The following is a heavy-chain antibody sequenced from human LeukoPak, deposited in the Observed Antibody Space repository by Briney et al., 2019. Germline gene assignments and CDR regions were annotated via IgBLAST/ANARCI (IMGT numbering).Heavy chain of an antibody. CDR1: GYTLTQLS. CDR2: FDPEEGET. Sequence: GAPEKVSRKVSGYTLTQLSMHWVRQAPGKGGEGRGGFDPEEGETKYVQKFQSKVTMTGDTSTDTAYMELSNLGSEDTAVYYCATATPRGYSYGPYCYYGRDVWDQGTAVTVSS. CDR3: ATATPRGYSYGPYCYYGRDV. D-gene: IGHD5-18*01. V-gene: IGHV1-24*01. J-gene: IGHJ6*02.